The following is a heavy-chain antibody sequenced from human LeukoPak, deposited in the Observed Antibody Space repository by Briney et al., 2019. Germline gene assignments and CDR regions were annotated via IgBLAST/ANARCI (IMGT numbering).Heavy chain of an antibody. D-gene: IGHD5-24*01. Sequence: KASGTLSLTCAVSGASISSTYWPSWVRQPPGKGLEWIGEIHDSGSTNYNPSLKSRVTISVDKSKKQFSLNLTSVTAADTAVYYCATRATDGPLWGQGTLVTVSS. J-gene: IGHJ4*02. CDR1: GASISSTYW. CDR3: ATRATDGPL. V-gene: IGHV4-4*02. CDR2: IHDSGST.